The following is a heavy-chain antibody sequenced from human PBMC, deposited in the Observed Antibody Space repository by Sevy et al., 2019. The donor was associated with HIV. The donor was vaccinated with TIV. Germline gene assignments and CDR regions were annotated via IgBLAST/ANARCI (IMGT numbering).Heavy chain of an antibody. Sequence: GESLKISCQDSGDNSNTDWIAWVRQLPGKGLEYMGLVDPDDSDTRYSPSFQGQGIMSADEAINTVYLQWNSLKASDSATYYCARLSNYGPYIVTYHYVMGVWGQGTTVSVSS. V-gene: IGHV5-51*01. CDR1: GDNSNTDW. CDR2: VDPDDSDT. D-gene: IGHD4-17*01. CDR3: ARLSNYGPYIVTYHYVMGV. J-gene: IGHJ6*02.